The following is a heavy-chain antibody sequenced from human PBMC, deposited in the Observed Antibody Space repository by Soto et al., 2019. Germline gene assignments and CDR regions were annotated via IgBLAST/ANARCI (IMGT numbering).Heavy chain of an antibody. J-gene: IGHJ6*02. Sequence: EVQLLESGGGLVQPGGSLRLACVASGFTFDTYDMSWVRQAPGQGLEWVSVIGGSGGGSYYADSVKGRFTISRDNSKNTLYLQMNSLGAEDTAVYFCVRQAKLTSVTANVGYYYGLDIWGQGTTVTVSS. CDR2: IGGSGGGS. V-gene: IGHV3-23*01. CDR1: GFTFDTYD. D-gene: IGHD4-4*01. CDR3: VRQAKLTSVTANVGYYYGLDI.